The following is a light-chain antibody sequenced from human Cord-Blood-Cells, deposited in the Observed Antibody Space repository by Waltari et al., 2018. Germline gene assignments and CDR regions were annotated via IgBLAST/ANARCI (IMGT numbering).Light chain of an antibody. Sequence: IVLTQSPATLSLSPGERATLSCRASQSVSSYLAWYQQKPGQAPRLLIYGASNRATGIPARFSGSGSGTDFTLTISSLEPEDFAVYYCQQRSNWLLTFGGGTKVEIK. CDR3: QQRSNWLLT. V-gene: IGKV3-11*01. CDR2: GAS. CDR1: QSVSSY. J-gene: IGKJ4*01.